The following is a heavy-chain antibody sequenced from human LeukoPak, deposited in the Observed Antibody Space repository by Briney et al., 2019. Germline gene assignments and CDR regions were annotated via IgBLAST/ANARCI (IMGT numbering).Heavy chain of an antibody. CDR2: VNNDRSAT. V-gene: IGHV3-74*01. CDR1: RFIFTNYW. CDR3: TSFFETN. Sequence: GSLRLSCAASRFIFTNYWIHWVRQAPGKGLVWVSHVNNDRSATSYADSVKGRFTISRDSAKNTVYLHMNSLRVEDTAVYYCTSFFETNWGQGTLVTVSS. D-gene: IGHD2/OR15-2a*01. J-gene: IGHJ4*02.